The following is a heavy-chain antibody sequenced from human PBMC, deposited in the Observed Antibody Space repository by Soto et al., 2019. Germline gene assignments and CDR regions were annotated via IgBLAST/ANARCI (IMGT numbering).Heavy chain of an antibody. CDR1: GFTFSSYG. CDR3: ARVSGSGGYFSTPFDY. V-gene: IGHV3-33*01. J-gene: IGHJ4*02. D-gene: IGHD3-10*01. Sequence: QVQLVESGGGVVQPGRSLRLSCAASGFTFSSYGIHWVRQAPGKGLEWVAIIYYDGSNKYYADSVKGRFTISRDNSKNTLYLLMNSRRAEDTAVYYCARVSGSGGYFSTPFDYWGQGTLVTVSS. CDR2: IYYDGSNK.